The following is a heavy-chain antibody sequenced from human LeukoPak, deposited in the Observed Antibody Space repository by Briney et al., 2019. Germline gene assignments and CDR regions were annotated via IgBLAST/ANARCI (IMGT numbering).Heavy chain of an antibody. Sequence: GSLRLSCAASGFTFSSYWMSWVRQAPGKGLEWVANIKQDGSEKYYVDSVKGRFTISRDNAKNSLYLQMNSLRAEDTAVYYCARGLLLIALSYFDYWGQGTLVTVSS. CDR1: GFTFSSYW. CDR2: IKQDGSEK. J-gene: IGHJ4*02. D-gene: IGHD2-21*02. CDR3: ARGLLLIALSYFDY. V-gene: IGHV3-7*01.